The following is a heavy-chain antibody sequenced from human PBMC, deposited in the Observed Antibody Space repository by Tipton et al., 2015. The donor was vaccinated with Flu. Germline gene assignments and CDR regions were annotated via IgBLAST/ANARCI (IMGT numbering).Heavy chain of an antibody. J-gene: IGHJ4*02. CDR3: ARVYSYGGFDY. Sequence: VQLVQSGGGLVQPGGSLRLSCAASGLTVSSNYMSWVRQAPGKGLEWVSFIYSGGSTYYADSVKGRFTISRDSSKNTLHLQMNSLRTEDTAVYYCARVYSYGGFDYWGQGTLVTVSS. CDR2: IYSGGST. V-gene: IGHV3-66*02. CDR1: GLTVSSNY. D-gene: IGHD5-18*01.